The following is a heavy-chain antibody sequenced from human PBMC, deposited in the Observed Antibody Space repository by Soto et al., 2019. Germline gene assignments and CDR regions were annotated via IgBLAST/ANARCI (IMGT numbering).Heavy chain of an antibody. D-gene: IGHD2-2*01. V-gene: IGHV3-30-3*01. CDR2: ISYDESNK. CDR3: ARTGQYQLLFSYYGLDV. CDR1: GFTFRSYA. J-gene: IGHJ6*02. Sequence: GSLRLSCAASGFTFRSYAMHWVRQAPGKGLEWVAVISYDESNKYHADSVKGRFTISRDNSKNTLYLQVSSLRVEDTAVYYCARTGQYQLLFSYYGLDVWGQGTTVTVSS.